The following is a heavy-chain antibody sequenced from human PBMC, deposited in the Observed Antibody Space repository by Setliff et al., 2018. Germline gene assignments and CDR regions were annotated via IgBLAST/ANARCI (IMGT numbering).Heavy chain of an antibody. J-gene: IGHJ4*02. V-gene: IGHV4-4*07. CDR3: ARGGTYRYFDS. CDR2: FYISGTT. CDR1: GDSISSYF. D-gene: IGHD5-12*01. Sequence: PSETLSLTCSVSGDSISSYFWTWIRQPAGKGLEWIGRFYISGTTTYNPSLKIRVTMSADTSKNQFSLKLSSVTAADTAVYYCARGGTYRYFDSWGQGSQVTSPQ.